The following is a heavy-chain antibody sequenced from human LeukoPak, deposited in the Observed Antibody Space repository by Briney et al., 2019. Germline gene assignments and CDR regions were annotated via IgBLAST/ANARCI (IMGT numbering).Heavy chain of an antibody. V-gene: IGHV4-59*01. J-gene: IGHJ3*02. CDR2: IYYSGST. CDR3: ARDRSWNYDSSGYYYVIGAFDI. CDR1: GGSISSYY. D-gene: IGHD3-22*01. Sequence: PSETLSLTCTVSGGSISSYYWSWIRQPPGKGLEWIGYIYYSGSTNYNPSLKSRVTISVDTSKNQFSLKLSSVTAADTAVYYCARDRSWNYDSSGYYYVIGAFDIWGQGTMVTVSS.